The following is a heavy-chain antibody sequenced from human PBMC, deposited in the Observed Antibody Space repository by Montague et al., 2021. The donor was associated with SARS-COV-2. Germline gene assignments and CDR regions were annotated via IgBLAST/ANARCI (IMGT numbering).Heavy chain of an antibody. CDR3: ARTTTRMLYPENAFDI. CDR2: AYYRSKWYH. CDR1: GDSVSSNPAT. V-gene: IGHV6-1*01. J-gene: IGHJ3*02. D-gene: IGHD2-15*01. Sequence: CAIPGDSVSSNPATWNWIGQSPSRGLEWLGRAYYRSKWYHDYAISLKSRITINPDTSKNQFSLQLSSVAPEDTAVFYCARTTTRMLYPENAFDIWGQGTMVTVSS.